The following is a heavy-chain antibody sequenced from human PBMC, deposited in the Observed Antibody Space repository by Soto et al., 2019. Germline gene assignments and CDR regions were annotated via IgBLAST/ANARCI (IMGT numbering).Heavy chain of an antibody. CDR3: ARVSGSYSYGMDG. D-gene: IGHD1-26*01. J-gene: IGHJ6*02. Sequence: QVQLQESGPGLVKPSGTLSLTCAVSGGSISSSNWWSWVRQPPGKGLEWIGEIYHSGSTNYNPSLKRRVTISVDKSTNQFSLQLSAVTAADPAVYYCARVSGSYSYGMDGWGQGPTVTVSS. CDR1: GGSISSSNW. V-gene: IGHV4-4*02. CDR2: IYHSGST.